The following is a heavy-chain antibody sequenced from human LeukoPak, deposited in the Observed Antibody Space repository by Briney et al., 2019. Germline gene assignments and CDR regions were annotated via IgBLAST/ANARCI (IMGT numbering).Heavy chain of an antibody. CDR1: GYSISSGYY. D-gene: IGHD3-10*01. CDR2: VYRTGNA. V-gene: IGHV4-38-2*02. Sequence: PSETLSLTCSVSGYSISSGYYWGWIRQPPGKGLEWIGVVYRTGNAYYNPSLKSRVTISIDTSKNQFSLSLTSVTAADTAVYFCAKARGYGSGYFEYWGQGILVPVSS. CDR3: AKARGYGSGYFEY. J-gene: IGHJ4*02.